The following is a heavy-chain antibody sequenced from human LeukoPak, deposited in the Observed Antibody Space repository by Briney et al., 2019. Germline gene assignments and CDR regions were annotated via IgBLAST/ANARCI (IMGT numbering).Heavy chain of an antibody. Sequence: KPSETLSLTCAVYGGSFSGYYWSWIRQPPGKGLEWIGEINHSGSTSYNPSLKSRVTISVDTSKNQFSLKLSSVTAADTAVYYCARVGYEAWREYGDPFDYWGQGTLVTVSS. CDR3: ARVGYEAWREYGDPFDY. CDR2: INHSGST. D-gene: IGHD4-17*01. J-gene: IGHJ4*02. V-gene: IGHV4-34*01. CDR1: GGSFSGYY.